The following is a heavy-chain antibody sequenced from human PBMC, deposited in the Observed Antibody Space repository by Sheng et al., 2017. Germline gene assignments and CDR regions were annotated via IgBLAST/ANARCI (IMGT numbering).Heavy chain of an antibody. CDR1: GGSFSGYY. D-gene: IGHD2-15*01. J-gene: IGHJ5*02. CDR3: ARDSRYCSGGSCVRNVWFDP. CDR2: INHSGST. V-gene: IGHV4-34*01. Sequence: QVQLQQWGAGLLKPSETLSLTCAVYGGSFSGYYWSWIRQPPGKGLEWIGEINHSGSTNYNPSLKSRVTISVDTSKNQFSLKLSSVTAADTAVYYCARDSRYCSGGSCVRNVWFDPWGQGTLVTVSS.